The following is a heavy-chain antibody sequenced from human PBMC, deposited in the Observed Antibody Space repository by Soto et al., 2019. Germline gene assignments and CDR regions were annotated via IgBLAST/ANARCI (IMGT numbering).Heavy chain of an antibody. CDR1: GGGFSVYT. V-gene: IGHV1-69*02. CDR2: IIPILGIA. CDR3: ARGAKTVNYYYYYYMDV. Sequence: FLVKGACKASGGGFSVYTISWVRQAPGQGLEWMGRIIPILGIANYAQKFQGRVTITADKSTSTAYMELSSLRSEDTAVYYCARGAKTVNYYYYYYMDVWGKGTTVTVSS. D-gene: IGHD4-17*01. J-gene: IGHJ6*03.